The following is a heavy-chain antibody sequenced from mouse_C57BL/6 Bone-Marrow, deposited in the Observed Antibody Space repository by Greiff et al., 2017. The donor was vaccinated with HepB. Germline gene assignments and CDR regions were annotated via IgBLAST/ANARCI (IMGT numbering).Heavy chain of an antibody. V-gene: IGHV1-64*01. Sequence: QVQLKQPGAELVKPGASVKLSCKASGYTFTSYWMHWVKQRPGQGLEWIGMIHPNSGSTNYNEKFKSKATLTVDKSSSTAYMQLSSLTSEDSAVYYCAYYYGRATLVDYWGQGTTLTVSS. D-gene: IGHD1-1*01. CDR1: GYTFTSYW. J-gene: IGHJ2*01. CDR3: AYYYGRATLVDY. CDR2: IHPNSGST.